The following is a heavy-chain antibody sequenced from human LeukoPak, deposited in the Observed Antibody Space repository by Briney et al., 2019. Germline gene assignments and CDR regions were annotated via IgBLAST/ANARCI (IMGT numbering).Heavy chain of an antibody. D-gene: IGHD2-15*01. J-gene: IGHJ4*02. CDR1: GFTFSGYS. V-gene: IGHV3-21*01. CDR2: ISTSSSYI. CDR3: ARDSGLWSSEYYFDY. Sequence: GGSLRLSCAASGFTFSGYSMNWVRQAPGKGLEWVSSISTSSSYIYYADSVKGRFTISRDNAKNSLYLQMDSLRAEDTAVYYCARDSGLWSSEYYFDYWGQGTLVTVSS.